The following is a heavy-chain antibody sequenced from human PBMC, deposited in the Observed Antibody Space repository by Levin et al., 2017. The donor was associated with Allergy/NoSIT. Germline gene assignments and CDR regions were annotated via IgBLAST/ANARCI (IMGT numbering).Heavy chain of an antibody. J-gene: IGHJ4*02. CDR2: ISDNGGGT. V-gene: IGHV3-64*01. Sequence: GGSLRLSCAASGFTFSNYGMHWVRQPPGKGLEYVSTISDNGGGTYYATSVKGRFTISRDDSRSTLWLQMDSLTADDMGVYYCARGQGGSGYDASDSWGQGTLVTVSS. D-gene: IGHD5-12*01. CDR1: GFTFSNYG. CDR3: ARGQGGSGYDASDS.